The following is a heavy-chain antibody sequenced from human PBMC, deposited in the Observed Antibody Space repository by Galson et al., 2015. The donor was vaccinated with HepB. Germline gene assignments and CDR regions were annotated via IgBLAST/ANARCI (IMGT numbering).Heavy chain of an antibody. D-gene: IGHD3-10*01. J-gene: IGHJ6*02. CDR3: ARASLRSGRISDYYYGMDV. Sequence: SVKVSCRASGGTFSSYAISWVRQAPGQGLEWMGGIIPIFGTANYAQKFQGRVTITADKSTSTAYMELSSLRSEDTAVYYCARASLRSGRISDYYYGMDVWGQGTTVTVSS. V-gene: IGHV1-69*06. CDR1: GGTFSSYA. CDR2: IIPIFGTA.